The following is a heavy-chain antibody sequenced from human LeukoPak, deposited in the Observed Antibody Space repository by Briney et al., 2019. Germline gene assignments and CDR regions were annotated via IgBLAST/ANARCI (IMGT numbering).Heavy chain of an antibody. D-gene: IGHD3-10*01. CDR3: ARGENGSFDH. CDR1: GVTFEDYY. Sequence: GGSLRLSCTGSGVTFEDYYLSWIRQAPGKGLEWISYVSSTGRDKFYADPVKGRFTISRDNARNSLYMEMNDLIAEDTAFYYCARGENGSFDHWGQGTLVIVSS. V-gene: IGHV3-11*01. CDR2: VSSTGRDK. J-gene: IGHJ4*02.